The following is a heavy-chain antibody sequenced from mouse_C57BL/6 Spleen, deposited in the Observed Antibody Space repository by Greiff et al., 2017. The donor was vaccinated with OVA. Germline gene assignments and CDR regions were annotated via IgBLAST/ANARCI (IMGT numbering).Heavy chain of an antibody. CDR2: IDPETGGT. V-gene: IGHV1-15*01. CDR3: YYDDRG. Sequence: VKLMESGAELVRPGASVTLSCKASGYTFTDYEMHWVKQTPVHGLEWIGAIDPETGGTAYNQKFKGKAILTADKSSSTAYMELRSLTSEDSAVYYCYYDDRGWGQGTTLTVSS. CDR1: GYTFTDYE. J-gene: IGHJ2*01. D-gene: IGHD2-4*01.